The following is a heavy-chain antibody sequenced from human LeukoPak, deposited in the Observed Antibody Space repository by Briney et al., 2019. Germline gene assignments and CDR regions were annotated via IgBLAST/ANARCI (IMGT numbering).Heavy chain of an antibody. V-gene: IGHV3-23*01. J-gene: IGHJ4*02. CDR3: AKRDASGSYFLDY. CDR1: GFTFSSYG. Sequence: GGSLRLSCAASGFTFSSYGMTWVRQAPGEGLEWVSSISNRGGTIYYADSVKGRFTISRDNSKDTLFLQMNSLRAEDTAVYYCAKRDASGSYFLDYWGQGTLVTVSS. D-gene: IGHD3-10*01. CDR2: ISNRGGTI.